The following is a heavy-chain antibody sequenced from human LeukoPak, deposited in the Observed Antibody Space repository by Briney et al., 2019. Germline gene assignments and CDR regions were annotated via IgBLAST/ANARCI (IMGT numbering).Heavy chain of an antibody. CDR1: GFTFSSYS. CDR2: INSDGSST. J-gene: IGHJ4*02. CDR3: ARSRSGYYEDY. Sequence: GGSLRLSCAASGFTFSSYSMNWVRQAPGKGLVWVSRINSDGSSTSYADSVKGRFTISRDNAKNTLYLQMNSLRAEDTAVYYCARSRSGYYEDYWGQGTLVTVSS. V-gene: IGHV3-74*01. D-gene: IGHD3-22*01.